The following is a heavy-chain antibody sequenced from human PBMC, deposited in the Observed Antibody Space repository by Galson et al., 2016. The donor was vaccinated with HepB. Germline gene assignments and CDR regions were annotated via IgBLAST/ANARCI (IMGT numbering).Heavy chain of an antibody. D-gene: IGHD3-10*01. CDR2: ICGRGDRI. CDR1: GFTFSSFA. V-gene: IGHV3-23*01. Sequence: SLRLSCAASGFTFSSFAMSWVRRVPGKGLEWVSAICGRGDRIRYAESVKGRFIISRDNSKNTLDVEMKSLRVEDTAVYYCAKEGWFGELLYGHFDFWGQGTLVTVSS. J-gene: IGHJ4*02. CDR3: AKEGWFGELLYGHFDF.